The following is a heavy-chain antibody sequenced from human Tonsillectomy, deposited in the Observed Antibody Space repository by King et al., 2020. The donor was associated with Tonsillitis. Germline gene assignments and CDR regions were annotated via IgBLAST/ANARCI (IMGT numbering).Heavy chain of an antibody. CDR1: GFTFSSYS. Sequence: VQLVESGGGFVQPGGSLRLSCAASGFTFSSYSMNWVRQAPGKGLEWVSYISSSSSTIYYADSVKGRFTISRDNAKNSLYLQMNSLRAEDTAVYYCARGVGYYFEYPGPFDYWGQGTLVTVSS. J-gene: IGHJ4*02. CDR3: ARGVGYYFEYPGPFDY. CDR2: ISSSSSTI. V-gene: IGHV3-48*01. D-gene: IGHD3-22*01.